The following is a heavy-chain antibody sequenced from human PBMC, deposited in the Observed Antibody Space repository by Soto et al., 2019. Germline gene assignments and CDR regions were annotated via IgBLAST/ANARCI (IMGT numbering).Heavy chain of an antibody. CDR3: ARAPHYYDSSGYYFPFDY. CDR2: IYYSGST. V-gene: IGHV4-59*01. J-gene: IGHJ4*02. CDR1: GGSISSYY. D-gene: IGHD3-22*01. Sequence: PSETLSLTCTVSGGSISSYYWSWIRQPPGKGLVWIGYIYYSGSTNYNTSLKSRVTISVDTSKNQFSLKLSSVTAADTAVYYCARAPHYYDSSGYYFPFDYWGQGTLVTVSS.